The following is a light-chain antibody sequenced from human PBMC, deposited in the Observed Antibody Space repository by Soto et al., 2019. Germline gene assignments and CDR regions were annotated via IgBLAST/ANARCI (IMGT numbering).Light chain of an antibody. CDR1: QSVSSSY. CDR2: GAS. CDR3: QQYGSSPRVT. Sequence: DIVMTQSPATLSLSPGERATLSCRASQSVSSSYLAWYQQKPGQAPRLLIYGASSRATGIPDRFSGSGSGTDFTLTISRLEPEDFAVYYCQQYGSSPRVTFGPGTKVDIK. V-gene: IGKV3-20*01. J-gene: IGKJ3*01.